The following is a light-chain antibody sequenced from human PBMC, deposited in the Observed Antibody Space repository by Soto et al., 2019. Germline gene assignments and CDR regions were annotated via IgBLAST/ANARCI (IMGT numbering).Light chain of an antibody. CDR2: KAS. V-gene: IGKV1-13*02. CDR3: QQLNSYPLT. CDR1: QDIRTD. Sequence: AIQMTQSPSSLSASVGDRVTITCRASQDIRTDLGWYQQKPGKAPKLLIYKASTLKSGVPSRFSGSGSGTDFTLTISSLQPEDFATYYCQQLNSYPLTFGGGTKVDIK. J-gene: IGKJ4*01.